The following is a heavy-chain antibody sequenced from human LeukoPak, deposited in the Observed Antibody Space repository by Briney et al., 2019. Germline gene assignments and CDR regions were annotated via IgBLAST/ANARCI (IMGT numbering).Heavy chain of an antibody. CDR2: IRRSGENT. V-gene: IGHV3-23*01. CDR3: AVGGGYYTMYYFDY. Sequence: GGSLRLSCAASGFTFSSYDMSWVRQAPGRGLEWVSSIRRSGENTYYGDAVKGRFTISRDNAKNSLYLQMNSLRAEDTAVYYCAVGGGYYTMYYFDYWGQGTLVTVSS. D-gene: IGHD3-3*01. J-gene: IGHJ4*02. CDR1: GFTFSSYD.